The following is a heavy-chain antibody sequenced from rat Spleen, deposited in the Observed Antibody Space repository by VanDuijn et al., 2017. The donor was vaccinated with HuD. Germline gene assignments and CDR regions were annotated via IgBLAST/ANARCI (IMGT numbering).Heavy chain of an antibody. Sequence: QVQLMESGPGLVQPSETLSLTCTVSGFSLTSYNVHWVRQPPGKGLEWMGVIWTGGSTAYNSLLKSRLSISRDTSKSQVFLKMNSLQTEDTATYYCASSRPSRRVFDYWGQGVMVTVSS. CDR2: IWTGGST. J-gene: IGHJ2*01. CDR1: GFSLTSYN. CDR3: ASSRPSRRVFDY. V-gene: IGHV2-45*01. D-gene: IGHD1-11*01.